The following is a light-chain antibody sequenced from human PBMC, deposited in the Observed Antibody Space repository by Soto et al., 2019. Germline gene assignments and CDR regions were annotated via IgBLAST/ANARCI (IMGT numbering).Light chain of an antibody. V-gene: IGLV2-14*01. Sequence: QSALTQPASVSGSPGQSITISCTGTSSDVGGYNYVSWYQQHPGKAPKLMIYEVSDRPSGVSNRFSGSKSGNTASLTISGLQAEDEAHYYCSSHKITSTYVFGTGTKVTVL. CDR1: SSDVGGYNY. CDR2: EVS. CDR3: SSHKITSTYV. J-gene: IGLJ1*01.